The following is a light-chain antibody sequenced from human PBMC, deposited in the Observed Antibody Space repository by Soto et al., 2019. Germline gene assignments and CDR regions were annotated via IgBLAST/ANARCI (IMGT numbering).Light chain of an antibody. CDR1: QGIDNC. CDR2: DAS. J-gene: IGKJ1*01. CDR3: QQYNSYSWT. Sequence: DIQMTQSPSSLSAAVGDRVTISCQASQGIDNCLNWYQQKPGKAPKVLIYDASNLETGVPSRFSGSGSGTEFTLTISSLQPDDFATYYCQQYNSYSWTFGQGTKVEIK. V-gene: IGKV1-33*01.